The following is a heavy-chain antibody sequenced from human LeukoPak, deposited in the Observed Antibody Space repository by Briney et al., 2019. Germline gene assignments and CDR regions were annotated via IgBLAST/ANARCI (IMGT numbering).Heavy chain of an antibody. Sequence: SETLSLTCAVSGGSISSSNWWSWVRQPPGKGLEWIGEIYHSGSTNYNPSLKSRVTISVDKSKNQFSLKLSSVTAADTAVYYCARAYYYGSGSSNWFDPWGQGTLVTVSS. CDR2: IYHSGST. V-gene: IGHV4-4*02. D-gene: IGHD3-10*01. J-gene: IGHJ5*02. CDR3: ARAYYYGSGSSNWFDP. CDR1: GGSISSSNW.